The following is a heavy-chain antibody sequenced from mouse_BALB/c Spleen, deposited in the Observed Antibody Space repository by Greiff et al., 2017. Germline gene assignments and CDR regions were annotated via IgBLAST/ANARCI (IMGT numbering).Heavy chain of an antibody. V-gene: IGHV6-6*02. Sequence: EVKLMESGGGLVQPGGSMKLSCVASGFTFSNYWMNWVRQSPEKGLEWVAEIRLKSNNYATHYAESVKGRFTISRDDSKSSVYLQMNNLRAEDTGIYYCTRGNYYDYDWFAYWGQGTLVTVSA. CDR2: IRLKSNNYAT. CDR3: TRGNYYDYDWFAY. D-gene: IGHD2-4*01. J-gene: IGHJ3*01. CDR1: GFTFSNYW.